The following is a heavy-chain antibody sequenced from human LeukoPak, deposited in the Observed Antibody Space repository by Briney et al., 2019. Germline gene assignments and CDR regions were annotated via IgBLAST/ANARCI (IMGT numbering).Heavy chain of an antibody. V-gene: IGHV3-7*03. J-gene: IGHJ4*02. CDR3: APGILDY. CDR2: VNQDGSDK. CDR1: GFSFSSYW. Sequence: SGGSLRLSCAASGFSFSSYWMHWVRQAPGKGLEWVAQVNQDGSDKYYVDSVKGRFTISRDNSKNTLYLQMNSLRAEDTAVYYCAPGILDYWGQGTLVTVSS.